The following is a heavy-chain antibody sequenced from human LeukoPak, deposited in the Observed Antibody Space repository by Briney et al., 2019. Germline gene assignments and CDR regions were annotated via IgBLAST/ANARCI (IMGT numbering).Heavy chain of an antibody. D-gene: IGHD3-10*02. Sequence: GGSLRLSCAVSGFTFSDYSMNWVRQAPGKGLEWVSYISSSGSTIYYADSVKGRFTISRDNAKNSLYLQMNSLRAEDTAVYYCAELGITMIGGVWGKGTTVTISS. CDR3: AELGITMIGGV. J-gene: IGHJ6*04. V-gene: IGHV3-48*04. CDR1: GFTFSDYS. CDR2: ISSSGSTI.